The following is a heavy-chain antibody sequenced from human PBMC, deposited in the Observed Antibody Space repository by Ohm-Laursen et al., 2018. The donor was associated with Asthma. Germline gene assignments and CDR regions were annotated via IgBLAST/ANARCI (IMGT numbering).Heavy chain of an antibody. CDR3: ARGRIAARQTEGCLNP. J-gene: IGHJ5*02. D-gene: IGHD6-6*01. CDR2: FDPEDGET. Sequence: ASVKVSCKVSGYTLTELSMHWVRQAPGKGLEWMGGFDPEDGETICAQKFQGRVTMTRDTSTSTAYMELSSLRSEDTAVYYCARGRIAARQTEGCLNPWGQGTLVTVSS. V-gene: IGHV1-24*01. CDR1: GYTLTELS.